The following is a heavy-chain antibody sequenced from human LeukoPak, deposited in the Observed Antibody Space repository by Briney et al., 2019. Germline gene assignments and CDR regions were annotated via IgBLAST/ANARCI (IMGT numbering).Heavy chain of an antibody. D-gene: IGHD5-12*01. CDR1: GGSISSGDYY. Sequence: SETLSLTCTVSGGSISSGDYYWGWIRQPPGKGLEWITYIYYSGSTYYNPSLKNRVTISVDTSKNQFSLKLSSVTAADTAVYYCARASPYSGYDMWGFGHYFDYWGQGTLVTVSS. V-gene: IGHV4-30-4*01. J-gene: IGHJ4*02. CDR2: IYYSGST. CDR3: ARASPYSGYDMWGFGHYFDY.